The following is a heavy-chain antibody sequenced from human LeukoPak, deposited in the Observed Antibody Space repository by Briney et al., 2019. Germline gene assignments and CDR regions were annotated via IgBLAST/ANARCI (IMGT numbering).Heavy chain of an antibody. CDR2: IYPGDSDT. Sequence: GESLKISCKGSGCSFTSYWIGWVRQMPGKGLEGMGIIYPGDSDTRYSPSFQGQVTISADKSISTAYLQWSSLKASDTAMYYCARRYNWNYGGLDYWGQGTLVTVSS. V-gene: IGHV5-51*01. D-gene: IGHD1-7*01. CDR1: GCSFTSYW. CDR3: ARRYNWNYGGLDY. J-gene: IGHJ4*02.